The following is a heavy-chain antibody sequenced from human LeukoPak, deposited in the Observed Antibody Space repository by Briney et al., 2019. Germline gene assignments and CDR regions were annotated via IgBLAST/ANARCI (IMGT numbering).Heavy chain of an antibody. CDR2: ISAYNGNT. CDR1: GYTFTSYG. V-gene: IGHV1-18*01. J-gene: IGHJ3*02. D-gene: IGHD3-22*01. Sequence: ASVKVSCKASGYTFTSYGISWVRQAPGQGLEWMGWISAYNGNTNYAQKLQGRVTMATDTSTSTAYVELRSLRSDDTAVYYCARDTFNYYDSSGHDAFDIWGQGTMVTVSS. CDR3: ARDTFNYYDSSGHDAFDI.